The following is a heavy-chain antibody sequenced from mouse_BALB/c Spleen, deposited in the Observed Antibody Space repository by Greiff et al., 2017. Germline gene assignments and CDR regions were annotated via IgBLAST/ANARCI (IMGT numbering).Heavy chain of an antibody. CDR2: INPYNDGT. CDR1: GYTFTSYV. J-gene: IGHJ1*01. V-gene: IGHV1-14*01. Sequence: EVKVVESGPELVKPGASVKMSCKASGYTFTSYVMHWVKQKPGQGLEWIGYINPYNDGTKYNEKFKGKATLTSDKSSSTAYMELSSLTSEDSAVYYCARWAHWYFDVWGAGTTVTVSS. CDR3: ARWAHWYFDV.